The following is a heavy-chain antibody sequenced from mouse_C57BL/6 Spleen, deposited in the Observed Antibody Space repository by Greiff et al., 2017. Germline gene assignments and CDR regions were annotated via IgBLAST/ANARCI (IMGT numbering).Heavy chain of an antibody. CDR2: IDPNGGGT. Sequence: QVQLQQPGAELVKPGASVKLSCKASDYTFTSYWMHWVNQRPGRGLEWIGRIDPNGGGTKYNENIKSKATLTVDKPSSTPYMQLSSLTSEDSAVYYCARYDGYYDYAMGYRGQGTSVTVSS. CDR1: DYTFTSYW. J-gene: IGHJ4*01. D-gene: IGHD2-3*01. V-gene: IGHV1-72*01. CDR3: ARYDGYYDYAMGY.